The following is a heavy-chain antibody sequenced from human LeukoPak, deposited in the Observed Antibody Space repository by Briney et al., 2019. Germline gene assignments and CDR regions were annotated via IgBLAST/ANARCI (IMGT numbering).Heavy chain of an antibody. CDR3: ARVQRYYGSGSYNF. V-gene: IGHV1-18*01. J-gene: IGHJ4*02. CDR2: ISAYNGNT. CDR1: GYTFTSYG. Sequence: RASVKVSCKASGYTFTSYGISWVRQAPGQGLERMGWISAYNGNTNYAQKLQGRVTITRDTSASTAYMELSSLRSEDTAVYYCARVQRYYGSGSYNFWGQGTLVTVSS. D-gene: IGHD3-10*01.